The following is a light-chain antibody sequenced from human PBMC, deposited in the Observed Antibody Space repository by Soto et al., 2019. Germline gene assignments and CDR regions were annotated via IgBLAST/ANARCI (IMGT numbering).Light chain of an antibody. CDR3: SSYAGTNARLRV. CDR1: SSDVGGYNY. V-gene: IGLV2-14*01. J-gene: IGLJ1*01. CDR2: EVS. Sequence: QSALTQPASVSGSPGQSITISCTGTSSDVGGYNYVSWYQQHPGKAPKLMIYEVSNRPSGVSNRFSGSKSGNTASLTISGLQAEDEADYYCSSYAGTNARLRVFGTGTQLTVL.